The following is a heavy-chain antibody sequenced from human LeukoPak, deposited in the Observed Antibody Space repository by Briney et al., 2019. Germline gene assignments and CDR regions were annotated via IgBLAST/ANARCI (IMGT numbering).Heavy chain of an antibody. J-gene: IGHJ6*03. CDR3: ARGDSGSSQKQNYYYHMDV. V-gene: IGHV1-69*06. CDR2: IIPIFGTA. D-gene: IGHD1-26*01. CDR1: GGTFSSYA. Sequence: ASVKVSCKASGGTFSSYAISWVRQAPGQGLEWMGGIIPIFGTANYAQKFQGRVTITADKSTSTAYMELSSLRSEDTAVYYCARGDSGSSQKQNYYYHMDVWGKGTTVTVSS.